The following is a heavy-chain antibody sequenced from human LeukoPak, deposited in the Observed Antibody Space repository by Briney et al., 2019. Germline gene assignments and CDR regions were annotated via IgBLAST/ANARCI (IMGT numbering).Heavy chain of an antibody. D-gene: IGHD2-2*01. V-gene: IGHV4-59*12. CDR1: GGSISSYY. Sequence: SETLSLTCTVSGGSISSYYWSWIRQPPGKGLEWIGYIYYSGSTNYNPSLKSRVTISVDTSKNQFSLKLSSVTAADTAVYYCASQKLGYCSSTSCYQRFARYYYMDVWGKGTTVTVSS. CDR2: IYYSGST. CDR3: ASQKLGYCSSTSCYQRFARYYYMDV. J-gene: IGHJ6*03.